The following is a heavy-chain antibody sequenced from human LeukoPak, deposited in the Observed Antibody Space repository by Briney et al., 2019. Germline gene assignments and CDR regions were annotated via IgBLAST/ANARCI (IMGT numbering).Heavy chain of an antibody. CDR1: GFTFNVYG. V-gene: IGHV3-33*01. J-gene: IGHJ1*01. CDR2: IWNDGSNK. D-gene: IGHD6-19*01. CDR3: ARDPRERGWLKYFQH. Sequence: PGGSLRLSCAASGFTFNVYGIHWVRQAPGKGLEWVAVIWNDGSNKYYADSVKGRFTISRDNSKDTLYLQMNSLRVEDTAVYYCARDPRERGWLKYFQHWGQGTLVTVSS.